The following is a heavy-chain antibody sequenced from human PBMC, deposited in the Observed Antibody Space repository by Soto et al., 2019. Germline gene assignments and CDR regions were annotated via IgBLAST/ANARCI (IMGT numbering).Heavy chain of an antibody. CDR2: IYYSGST. CDR3: ARRWGHAFDI. CDR1: GGSISSYY. D-gene: IGHD3-16*01. Sequence: QVQLQESGPGLVKPSETLSLTCTVSGGSISSYYWSWIRQPPGKGLEWIGYIYYSGSTNYNPSLKSRVTISVDTSKNQFSLKLSSVTAADTAVYYCARRWGHAFDIWGQGTMVTVSS. V-gene: IGHV4-59*08. J-gene: IGHJ3*02.